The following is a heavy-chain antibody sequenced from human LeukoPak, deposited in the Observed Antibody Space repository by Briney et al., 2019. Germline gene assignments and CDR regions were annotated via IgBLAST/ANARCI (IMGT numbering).Heavy chain of an antibody. Sequence: ASVKVSCKASGYTFTSYYMHWVRQAPGQGLEWMGIINPSGGSTSYAQKFQGRVTMTRDTSTSTVYMELSSLRSEDTAVYYCARDRGSITMVRGVASYYMDVWGKGTTVTVSS. V-gene: IGHV1-46*01. CDR1: GYTFTSYY. J-gene: IGHJ6*03. CDR2: INPSGGST. CDR3: ARDRGSITMVRGVASYYMDV. D-gene: IGHD3-10*01.